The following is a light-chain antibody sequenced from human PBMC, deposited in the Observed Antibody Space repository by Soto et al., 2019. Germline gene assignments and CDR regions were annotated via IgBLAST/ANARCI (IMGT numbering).Light chain of an antibody. Sequence: QSVLTQPPSASGAPGQRVTISRSGTTSNIGSNSVAWYQQFPGSAPKLLIYRDNQRPLGVTDRFSGSRSGTSASLAISGLRSEDEADYYCAVWDDTFYGRVFGGGTKVTVL. CDR2: RDN. CDR3: AVWDDTFYGRV. CDR1: TSNIGSNS. J-gene: IGLJ3*02. V-gene: IGLV1-44*01.